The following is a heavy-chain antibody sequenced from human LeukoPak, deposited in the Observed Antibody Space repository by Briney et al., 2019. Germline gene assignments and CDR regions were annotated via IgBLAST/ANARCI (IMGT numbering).Heavy chain of an antibody. J-gene: IGHJ4*02. CDR3: ARTYYYDSSGYYF. D-gene: IGHD3-22*01. V-gene: IGHV3-7*03. Sequence: GGSLRLSCAASGFTFSSYWMSWVRQAPGKGLEWVANIKQDGSEKYYVDSVKGRFTISRDNAKNSLYLQMNSLRAEDTALYYCARTYYYDSSGYYFWGQGTLVTVSS. CDR2: IKQDGSEK. CDR1: GFTFSSYW.